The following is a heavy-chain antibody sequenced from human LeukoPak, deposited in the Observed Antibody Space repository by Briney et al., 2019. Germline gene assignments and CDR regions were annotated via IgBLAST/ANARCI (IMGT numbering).Heavy chain of an antibody. CDR1: GLTFRTYA. J-gene: IGHJ4*02. CDR2: ISGSGGST. D-gene: IGHD6-19*01. CDR3: AKTSQYSSGWFDY. Sequence: PGGSLRLSCAASGLTFRTYAMSWVRQAPGKGLEWVSTISGSGGSTYYVDSVKGRFTISRDNSRNTLDIEMNSLRPEDTAVYYCAKTSQYSSGWFDYWGQGTLVTVSS. V-gene: IGHV3-23*01.